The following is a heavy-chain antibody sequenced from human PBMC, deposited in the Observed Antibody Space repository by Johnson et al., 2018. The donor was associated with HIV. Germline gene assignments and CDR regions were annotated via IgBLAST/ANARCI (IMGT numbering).Heavy chain of an antibody. Sequence: VQLVESGGGLVQPGGSLRLSCEASESTFSSYCMNWLRQAPGKGLEWVANIRQDGSEKYYVGSVKGRFTVSRDNDRKSLYRQMNSLRAEDTAVYYCAREWLYDALDIWGQGTMVTVSS. CDR3: AREWLYDALDI. CDR2: IRQDGSEK. J-gene: IGHJ3*02. D-gene: IGHD3-22*01. V-gene: IGHV3-7*01. CDR1: ESTFSSYC.